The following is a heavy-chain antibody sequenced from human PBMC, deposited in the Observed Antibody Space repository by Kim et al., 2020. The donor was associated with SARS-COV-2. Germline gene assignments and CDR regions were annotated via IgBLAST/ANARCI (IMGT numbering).Heavy chain of an antibody. V-gene: IGHV1-2*04. CDR2: INPKSGGT. Sequence: ASVKVSCKASGYTFTGYYMHWVRQAPGQGLEWMGWINPKSGGTHYAQKFQGWVTMTRDTSISTAYMELSRLRSDDTAVYYCAREYSRSRYENYGMNVWGQGTTSTVSS. D-gene: IGHD6-13*01. CDR1: GYTFTGYY. J-gene: IGHJ6*02. CDR3: AREYSRSRYENYGMNV.